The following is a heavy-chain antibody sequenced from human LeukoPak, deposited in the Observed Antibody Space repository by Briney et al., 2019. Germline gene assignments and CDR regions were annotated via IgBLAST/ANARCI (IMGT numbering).Heavy chain of an antibody. D-gene: IGHD2-21*01. V-gene: IGHV5-51*01. Sequence: GEPLKISCRGSGYSFTTYWIGWVRQMPGKGLEWMGIIYPGDSGTRYSPSFQGQVTISADKSTSTAYLQWSSLKASDTAMYYCARQIAPGTPIDYWGQGTLVTVSS. CDR3: ARQIAPGTPIDY. J-gene: IGHJ4*02. CDR2: IYPGDSGT. CDR1: GYSFTTYW.